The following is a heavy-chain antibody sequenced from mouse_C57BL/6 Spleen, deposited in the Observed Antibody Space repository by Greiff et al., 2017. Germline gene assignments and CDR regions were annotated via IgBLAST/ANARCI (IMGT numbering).Heavy chain of an antibody. D-gene: IGHD1-1*01. V-gene: IGHV1-55*01. Sequence: QVQLLQPGAELVKPGASVKMSCKASGYTFTSYWITWVKQRPGQGLEWIGDIYPGSGSTNYNEKFKSKATLTVDTSSSTAYMQLSSLTSEDSAVYYCARYYYGSPYYYAMDYWGQGTSVTVSS. CDR2: IYPGSGST. CDR1: GYTFTSYW. CDR3: ARYYYGSPYYYAMDY. J-gene: IGHJ4*01.